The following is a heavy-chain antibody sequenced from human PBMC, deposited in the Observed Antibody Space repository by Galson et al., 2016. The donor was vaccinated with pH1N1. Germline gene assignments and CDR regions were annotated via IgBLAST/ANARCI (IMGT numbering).Heavy chain of an antibody. J-gene: IGHJ5*02. D-gene: IGHD2-21*01. V-gene: IGHV5-51*03. CDR3: ARGLLSGFDP. CDR1: GYKFTTYW. Sequence: QSGAEVKKPGESLKISCEVFGYKFTTYWIGWVRQMPGKGLEWMGIIYPDDSDTRYNPAFQGQVTISVDKSINTAYLQWNSLKASDTAIYYCARGLLSGFDPWGQGVLVTVSS. CDR2: IYPDDSDT.